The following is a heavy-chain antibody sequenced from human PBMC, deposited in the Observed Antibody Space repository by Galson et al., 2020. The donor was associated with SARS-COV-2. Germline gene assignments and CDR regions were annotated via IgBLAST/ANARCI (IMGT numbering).Heavy chain of an antibody. V-gene: IGHV4-39*01. CDR1: GGSISSSSYY. Sequence: SETLSLTCTVSGGSISSSSYYWGWIRQPPGKGLEWIGSIYYSGSTYYNPSLKSRVTISVDTSKNQFSLKLSSVTAADTAVYYCARHGGYCSGGSCYSDPFDPWGQGTLVTVPS. CDR3: ARHGGYCSGGSCYSDPFDP. CDR2: IYYSGST. J-gene: IGHJ5*02. D-gene: IGHD2-15*01.